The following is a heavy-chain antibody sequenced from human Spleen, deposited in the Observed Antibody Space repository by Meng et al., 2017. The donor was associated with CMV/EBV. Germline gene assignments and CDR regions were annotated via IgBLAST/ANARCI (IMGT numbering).Heavy chain of an antibody. CDR1: GFTFNTYW. CDR3: AIDRYSNYPSPDY. D-gene: IGHD4-11*01. V-gene: IGHV3-23*01. J-gene: IGHJ4*02. Sequence: GESLKISCEASGFTFNTYWMSWVRQAPGKGLEWVSAISGSGGSTYYADSVKGRFTISRDNSKNTLYLQMNSLRAEDTAVYYCAIDRYSNYPSPDYWGQGTLVTVSS. CDR2: ISGSGGST.